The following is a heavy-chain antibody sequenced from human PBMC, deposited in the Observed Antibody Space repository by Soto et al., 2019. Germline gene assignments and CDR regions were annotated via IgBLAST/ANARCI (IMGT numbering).Heavy chain of an antibody. CDR2: ISWSGDYM. D-gene: IGHD4-4*01. V-gene: IGHV3-9*01. CDR3: VKVSYSSLTTLGSAFDV. Sequence: QLVESGGGLVQPGRSLRLSCAASGFTFDDYAMHWVRQAPGKGLEWVSGISWSGDYMAYADSVKGRFITSRDNVKNSVYMQMNRLRVEDTALYHCVKVSYSSLTTLGSAFDVWGQGTMVTVS. J-gene: IGHJ3*01. CDR1: GFTFDDYA.